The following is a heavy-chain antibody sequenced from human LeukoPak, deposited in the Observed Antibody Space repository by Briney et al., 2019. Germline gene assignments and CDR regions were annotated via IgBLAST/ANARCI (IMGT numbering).Heavy chain of an antibody. CDR2: ISNGGKDK. CDR3: ARDEYYANSGSDAFDL. Sequence: PGRSLRLSCAASGFILGSYAMHWVRQAPGKGLEWVAVISNGGKDKYHADSVKGRFTVSRDNSKNTLFLQMNSLRAEDTAVYYCARDEYYANSGSDAFDLWGQGTMVTVSS. J-gene: IGHJ3*01. CDR1: GFILGSYA. V-gene: IGHV3-30*04. D-gene: IGHD3-22*01.